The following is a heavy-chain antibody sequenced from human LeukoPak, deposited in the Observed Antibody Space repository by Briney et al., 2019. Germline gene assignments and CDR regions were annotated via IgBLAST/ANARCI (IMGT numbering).Heavy chain of an antibody. Sequence: GGCLRLSCAASGFTFSSYTMNWVRQPPGKGLEWVSSISGSSSKIYYAGPVKGRFTISRDNAKDSLYLQMNSLRADDTAVYYCARDAYGDYGFDYWGQGILVTVSS. CDR2: ISGSSSKI. J-gene: IGHJ4*02. CDR1: GFTFSSYT. D-gene: IGHD4-17*01. V-gene: IGHV3-21*01. CDR3: ARDAYGDYGFDY.